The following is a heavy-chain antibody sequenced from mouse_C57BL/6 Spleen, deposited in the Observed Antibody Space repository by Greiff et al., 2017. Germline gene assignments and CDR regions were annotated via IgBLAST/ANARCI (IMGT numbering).Heavy chain of an antibody. J-gene: IGHJ2*01. CDR2: ISYDGSN. Sequence: VQLKESGPGLVKPSQSLSLTCSVTGYSITSGYYWNWIRQFPGNNLEWMGYISYDGSNNYNPSLKNRTSITRDTSKNQFFLKLNSVTTEDTATYYCAREGLLRLFDYWGQGTTLTVSS. D-gene: IGHD1-2*01. V-gene: IGHV3-6*01. CDR3: AREGLLRLFDY. CDR1: GYSITSGYY.